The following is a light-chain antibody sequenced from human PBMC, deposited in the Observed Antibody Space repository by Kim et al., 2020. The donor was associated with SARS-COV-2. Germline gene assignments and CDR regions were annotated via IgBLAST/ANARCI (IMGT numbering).Light chain of an antibody. J-gene: IGLJ2*01. CDR1: KLGDKY. V-gene: IGLV3-1*01. CDR2: QDS. Sequence: SYELTQPPSVSVSPGQTASITCSGDKLGDKYACWYQQKPGQSPVLVIYQDSKRPSGIPVRFSGSNSGNTATLTISGTQAMDEADYYCQAWDSSTVVFGEGTQLTVL. CDR3: QAWDSSTVV.